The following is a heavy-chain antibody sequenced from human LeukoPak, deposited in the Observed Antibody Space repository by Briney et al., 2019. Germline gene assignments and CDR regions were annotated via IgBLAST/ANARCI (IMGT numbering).Heavy chain of an antibody. D-gene: IGHD4-23*01. J-gene: IGHJ4*02. V-gene: IGHV3-15*01. CDR1: GFTFSNAW. CDR3: ARTEYGGNSFDY. CDR2: IKSETDGATS. Sequence: GGSLRLSCAASGFTFSNAWMSWVRQAPGKGLEWVGRIKSETDGATSDYAAPVKGRFTISRDDSKNTLYLQMNSLKIEDTAVYYCARTEYGGNSFDYWGQGTLVTVSS.